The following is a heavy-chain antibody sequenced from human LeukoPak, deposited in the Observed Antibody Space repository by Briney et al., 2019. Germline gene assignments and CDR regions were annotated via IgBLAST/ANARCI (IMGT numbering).Heavy chain of an antibody. Sequence: GSLRLSCAGSGFTFRGYAMHWVRQAPGKGLEWVAVISYDGSNKYYADSVKGRFTISRDNSKNTLYLQMNSLRAEDTAVYYCARESEYYFDYWGQGTLVTVSS. J-gene: IGHJ4*02. V-gene: IGHV3-30-3*01. CDR3: ARESEYYFDY. CDR2: ISYDGSNK. CDR1: GFTFRGYA.